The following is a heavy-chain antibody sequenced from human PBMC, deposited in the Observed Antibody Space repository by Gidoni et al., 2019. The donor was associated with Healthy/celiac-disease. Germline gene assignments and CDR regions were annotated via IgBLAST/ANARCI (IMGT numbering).Heavy chain of an antibody. CDR3: ARCGGDGFDY. V-gene: IGHV4-61*02. CDR2: IYTSGST. Sequence: QVQLQESGPGLVKPSQTLSLTCTVSGGSISSGSYYWSWIRQPAGKGLEWIGRIYTSGSTNYNPSLKSRVTISVDTSKNQFSLKLSSVTAADTAVYYCARCGGDGFDYWGQGTLVTVSS. D-gene: IGHD2-21*02. CDR1: GGSISSGSYY. J-gene: IGHJ4*02.